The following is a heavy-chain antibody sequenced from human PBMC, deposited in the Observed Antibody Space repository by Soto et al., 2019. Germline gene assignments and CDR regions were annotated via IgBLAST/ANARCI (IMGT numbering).Heavy chain of an antibody. CDR2: ISSDSRYI. CDR3: ARIKLVDFFFNKEAVYDMDV. J-gene: IGHJ6*02. Sequence: GGSLRLSCAASGFTLSNYAVNWVRQAPGKGLEWVSYISSDSRYIYHGDSVKGRFTISRDNARNSVYLQMNSLRDEDTAVYYCARIKLVDFFFNKEAVYDMDVWGQGTPVTVSS. D-gene: IGHD2-15*01. V-gene: IGHV3-48*02. CDR1: GFTLSNYA.